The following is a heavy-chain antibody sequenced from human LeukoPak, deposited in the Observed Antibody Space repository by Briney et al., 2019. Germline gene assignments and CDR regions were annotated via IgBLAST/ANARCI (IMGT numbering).Heavy chain of an antibody. Sequence: GGSLRLSCAASGFTFSSYSMNWVRQAPGKGLEWVSSISSSSSYIYYADSVKGRFTISRDNAKNSLYLQMNSLRAEDTAVYYWSREGSGSDWKQQAYSPYWGQGTLVTVSS. D-gene: IGHD1-26*01. V-gene: IGHV3-21*01. J-gene: IGHJ4*01. CDR1: GFTFSSYS. CDR2: ISSSSSYI. CDR3: SREGSGSDWKQQAYSPY.